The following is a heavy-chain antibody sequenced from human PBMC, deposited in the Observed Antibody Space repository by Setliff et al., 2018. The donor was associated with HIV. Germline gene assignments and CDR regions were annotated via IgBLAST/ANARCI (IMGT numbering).Heavy chain of an antibody. J-gene: IGHJ3*02. CDR2: INHSGGT. Sequence: PSETLSLTCAVYGGSFSGYYWSWIRQPPGKGLEWIGEINHSGGTNYNPSLKSRVTISVDTSKNQFSLKLSSVTAADTAVYYCARVDGYDFWSGYYTPHALDIWGQGTMVTVSS. CDR1: GGSFSGYY. V-gene: IGHV4-34*01. CDR3: ARVDGYDFWSGYYTPHALDI. D-gene: IGHD3-3*01.